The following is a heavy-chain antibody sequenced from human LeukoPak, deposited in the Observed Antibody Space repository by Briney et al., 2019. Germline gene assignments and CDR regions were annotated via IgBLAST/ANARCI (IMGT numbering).Heavy chain of an antibody. D-gene: IGHD3-9*01. CDR3: ARGPYFDWLSWFDP. CDR1: GGSFSGYY. V-gene: IGHV4-34*01. J-gene: IGHJ5*02. CDR2: INHSGST. Sequence: SETLSLTCAVYGGSFSGYYWSWIRQPPGKGLEWIGEINHSGSTNYNPSLKSRVTVSVDTSKNQFSLKLSSVTAADTAVYYCARGPYFDWLSWFDPWGQGTLVTVSS.